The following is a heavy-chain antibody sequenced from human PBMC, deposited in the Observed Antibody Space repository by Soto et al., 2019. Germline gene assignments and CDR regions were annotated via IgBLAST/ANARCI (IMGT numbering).Heavy chain of an antibody. J-gene: IGHJ4*02. V-gene: IGHV4-59*01. D-gene: IGHD2-15*01. CDR2: IYYSGST. Sequence: SETLSLTFTVSGGSISSYYWSWIRQPPGKGLEWIGYIYYSGSTNYNPSLKSRVTISVDTSKNQFSLKLSSVTAADTAVYYCATTTLVDRWTFDYWGQGTLVTVSS. CDR3: ATTTLVDRWTFDY. CDR1: GGSISSYY.